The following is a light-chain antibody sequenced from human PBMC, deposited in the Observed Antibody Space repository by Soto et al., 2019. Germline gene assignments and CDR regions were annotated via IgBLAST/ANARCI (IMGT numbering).Light chain of an antibody. V-gene: IGLV2-8*01. CDR3: SSYAGSNNYVV. J-gene: IGLJ2*01. Sequence: QSVLTQPPSASGSPGQSVTISCTGTSSDVGVYNSVSWYQQHPGKAPKLMIYEVNKRPSGVPDRFSGSKSGNTASLTASGLQAEDEAGYYCSSYAGSNNYVVFGGGTKLTVL. CDR1: SSDVGVYNS. CDR2: EVN.